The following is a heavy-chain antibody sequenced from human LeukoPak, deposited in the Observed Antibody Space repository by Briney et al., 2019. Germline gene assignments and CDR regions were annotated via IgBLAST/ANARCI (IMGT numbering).Heavy chain of an antibody. CDR2: IDNSGTVT. D-gene: IGHD4-17*01. V-gene: IGHV3-23*05. J-gene: IGHJ4*02. CDR1: GFTLSTYA. CDR3: ATTTTVTTDFDN. Sequence: PGGALRLSCSASGFTLSTYAMSWVRQAPGKGLEWVSAIDNSGTVTYYADSVRGWFTISRDNFNNTLSLQMTSLRAEDTAVYHCATTTTVTTDFDNWGQGTLVAVSS.